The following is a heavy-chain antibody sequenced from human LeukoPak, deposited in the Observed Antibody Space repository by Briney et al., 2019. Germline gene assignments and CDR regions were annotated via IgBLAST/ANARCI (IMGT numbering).Heavy chain of an antibody. V-gene: IGHV5-51*01. J-gene: IGHJ4*02. Sequence: GESLKISCKGSGYSFTSYWIGWVRQMPGKGLEWMGIIYPGDSDTRYSPSFQGQVTISADKSISTAHLQWSSLKASDTAMYYCARRVAARPGLYYFDYWGQGTLVTVSS. CDR1: GYSFTSYW. CDR2: IYPGDSDT. D-gene: IGHD6-6*01. CDR3: ARRVAARPGLYYFDY.